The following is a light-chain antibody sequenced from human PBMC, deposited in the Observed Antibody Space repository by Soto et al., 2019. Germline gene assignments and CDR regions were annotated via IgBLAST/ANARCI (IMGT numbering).Light chain of an antibody. V-gene: IGKV3D-20*02. CDR2: GAS. CDR3: QQRYNWPRT. CDR1: QSVSSSY. J-gene: IGKJ1*01. Sequence: EIVSTQSPGTLSLSPGERATLSCRASQSVSSSYLAWYQQKPGQAPRLLIYGASSRATGIPDRFSGSGSGTDFTLTISSLEPEDFAVYYCQQRYNWPRTFGQGTKVDIK.